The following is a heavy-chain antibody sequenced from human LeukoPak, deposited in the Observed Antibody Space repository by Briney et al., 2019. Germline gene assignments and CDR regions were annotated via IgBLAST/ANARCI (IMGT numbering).Heavy chain of an antibody. V-gene: IGHV3-23*01. CDR1: GFNFSRSA. D-gene: IGHD3-22*01. CDR3: AKDGLYYDGSEHVYYFDS. J-gene: IGHJ4*02. CDR2: IMYSGGDA. Sequence: PGGSLRLSCAASGFNFSRSAMTWVRQAPGTGLEFVASIMYSGGDAYYADSVEGRFTISRDNSKNTLYLQMNSLRAEDTALYYCAKDGLYYDGSEHVYYFDSWGQGTLVTVSS.